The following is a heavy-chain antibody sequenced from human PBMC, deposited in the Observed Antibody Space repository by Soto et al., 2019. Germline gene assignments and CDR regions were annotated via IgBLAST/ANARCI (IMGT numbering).Heavy chain of an antibody. Sequence: GGSLRLSCAASGFTFSSYAMSWVRQAPGKGLEWVSAISGSGGSTYYADSVKGRFTISRDNSQNTLYLQMNSLRAVDTAVYYCAKGRRGLFDYWGQGTLVTVSS. V-gene: IGHV3-23*01. CDR2: ISGSGGST. CDR3: AKGRRGLFDY. D-gene: IGHD5-12*01. J-gene: IGHJ4*02. CDR1: GFTFSSYA.